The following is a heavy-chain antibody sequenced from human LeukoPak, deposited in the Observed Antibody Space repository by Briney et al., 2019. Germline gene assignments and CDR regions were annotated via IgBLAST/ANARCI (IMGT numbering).Heavy chain of an antibody. V-gene: IGHV4-39*01. CDR3: ASGGYSYAGDYFDY. J-gene: IGHJ4*02. CDR2: IYYSGST. D-gene: IGHD5-18*01. CDR1: GGSISSSSYY. Sequence: PSETLSLTCTVSGGSISSSSYYWGWIRQPPGKGLEWIGSIYYSGSTYYNPSLKSRVTISVDTSKNQFSLKLSSVTAADTAVYYCASGGYSYAGDYFDYWGQGTLVTVSS.